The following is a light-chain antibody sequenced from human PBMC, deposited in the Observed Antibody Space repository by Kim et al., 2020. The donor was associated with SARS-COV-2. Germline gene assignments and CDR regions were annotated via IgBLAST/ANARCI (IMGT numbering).Light chain of an antibody. V-gene: IGLV1-51*01. CDR1: NSTIGNNY. Sequence: GQNVTISCSGSNSTIGNNYVSWYQQHPGTTPKLLIYDNNKRPSGIPARFSCSKSGTSATLGITGLQTGDEADYYCGTWDSGLSAGVFGGGTQLTVL. CDR2: DNN. J-gene: IGLJ3*02. CDR3: GTWDSGLSAGV.